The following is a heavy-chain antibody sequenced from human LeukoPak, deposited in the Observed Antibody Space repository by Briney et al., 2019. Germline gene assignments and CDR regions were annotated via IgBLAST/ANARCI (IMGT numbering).Heavy chain of an antibody. J-gene: IGHJ4*02. V-gene: IGHV5-51*01. D-gene: IGHD1-1*01. CDR3: ARHGVKYNWNDDGNRHFDY. CDR1: GYSFTSYW. Sequence: GESLKISRKGSGYSFTSYWIGWVRQMPGKGLEWMGIIYPGDSDTRYSPSFQGQVTISADKSISTAYLQWSSLKASDTAMYYCARHGVKYNWNDDGNRHFDYWGQGTLVTVSS. CDR2: IYPGDSDT.